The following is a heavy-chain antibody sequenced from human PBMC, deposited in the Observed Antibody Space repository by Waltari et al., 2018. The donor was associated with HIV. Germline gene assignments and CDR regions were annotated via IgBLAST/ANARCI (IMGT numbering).Heavy chain of an antibody. Sequence: QVQLVQSGAEVKKPGASVKVSCKASGYTFTGYYMHWVRQAPGQGLEWMGWINPNSGGTNCAQKCQGRVTMTRDTSISTAYMELSRLRSDDTAVYYCARVLYYDSSGDAFDIWGQGTMVTVSS. CDR2: INPNSGGT. J-gene: IGHJ3*02. V-gene: IGHV1-2*02. CDR3: ARVLYYDSSGDAFDI. D-gene: IGHD3-22*01. CDR1: GYTFTGYY.